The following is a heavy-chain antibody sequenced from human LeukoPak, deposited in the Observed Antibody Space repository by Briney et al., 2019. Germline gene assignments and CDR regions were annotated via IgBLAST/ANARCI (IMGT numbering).Heavy chain of an antibody. D-gene: IGHD3-10*01. CDR1: GFTFSSYG. V-gene: IGHV3-30*18. CDR2: ISYDGSNK. Sequence: GGSPRLSCAASGFTFSSYGMHWVRQAPGKGLEWVAVISYDGSNKYYADSVKGRFTISRDNSKNTLYLQMNSLRAEDTAVYYCAKDFVYGSEGYYGMDVWGQGTTVTVSS. J-gene: IGHJ6*02. CDR3: AKDFVYGSEGYYGMDV.